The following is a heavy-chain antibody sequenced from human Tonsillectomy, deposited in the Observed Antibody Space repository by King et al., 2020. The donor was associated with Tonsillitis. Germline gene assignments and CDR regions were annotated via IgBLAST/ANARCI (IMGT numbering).Heavy chain of an antibody. CDR2: ISSLSNYI. J-gene: IGHJ4*02. CDR3: AREKRNGDSCFDY. V-gene: IGHV3-21*01. CDR1: GFTFESYS. Sequence: VQLVESGGGLVTPGGSLRLSCAASGFTFESYSMNWVRQAPGKGLEWVSSISSLSNYIHYEDSVKGRFTISRDNAKNPLYLQMNSLRAEDTAVYYCAREKRNGDSCFDYWGLGTLVTVSS. D-gene: IGHD4-17*01.